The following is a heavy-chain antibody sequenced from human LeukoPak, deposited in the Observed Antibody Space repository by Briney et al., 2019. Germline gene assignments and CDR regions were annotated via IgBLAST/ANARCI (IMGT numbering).Heavy chain of an antibody. CDR3: TRGDPDY. Sequence: GGSLRLSCEVSGFAFSSYVMSWVRQAPGNGLEWVANINNRGTNKYLADSVRGRFTISRDNAKNSLFLQMNSLRAEDTAIYYCTRGDPDYWGQGTLVTVSS. CDR2: INNRGTNK. J-gene: IGHJ4*02. CDR1: GFAFSSYV. V-gene: IGHV3-7*01. D-gene: IGHD2-21*02.